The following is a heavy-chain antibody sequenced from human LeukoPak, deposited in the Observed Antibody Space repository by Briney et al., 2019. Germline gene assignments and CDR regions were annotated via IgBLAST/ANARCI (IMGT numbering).Heavy chain of an antibody. CDR1: GFTFSSYA. J-gene: IGHJ4*02. V-gene: IGHV3-23*01. D-gene: IGHD6-13*01. CDR2: ISGSGGST. Sequence: GGSLRLSCAASGFTFSSYAMSWVRQAPGKGLEWFSAISGSGGSTYYADSVKGRFTISRDNSENTLYLQMNSLRAEDTAVYYCAKVRLAAAGSPSGYWGQGTLVTVSS. CDR3: AKVRLAAAGSPSGY.